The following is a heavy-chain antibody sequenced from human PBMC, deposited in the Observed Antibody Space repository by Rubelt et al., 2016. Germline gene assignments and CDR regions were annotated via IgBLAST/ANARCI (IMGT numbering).Heavy chain of an antibody. J-gene: IGHJ4*02. V-gene: IGHV3-30*04. D-gene: IGHD3-22*01. CDR1: GFTFSSYA. CDR3: ARGQRITMIVVVIKLDY. Sequence: QVQLVESGGGVVQPGRSLRLSCAASGFTFSSYAMHWVRQAPGKGLEWVAVISYDGSNKYYADSVKGRFTISRDNSKNTLYLQMNSLRAEDTAVYYCARGQRITMIVVVIKLDYWGQGTLVTVSS. CDR2: ISYDGSNK.